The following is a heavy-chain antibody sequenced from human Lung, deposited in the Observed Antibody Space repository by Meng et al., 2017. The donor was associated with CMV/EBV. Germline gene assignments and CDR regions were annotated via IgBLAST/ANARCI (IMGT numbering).Heavy chain of an antibody. D-gene: IGHD1-26*01. Sequence: QVHLQDSGPGLVKPSWPLSLTCSVSGVSISGFYWSWIRQPAGKGLEWIGRIFINGDTNYNPSLKSRVTISKDTSKNQISLRLTSVTAGDTAIYYCATGSGDFDNWGRGTLVTVSS. J-gene: IGHJ4*02. CDR2: IFINGDT. CDR1: GVSISGFY. V-gene: IGHV4-4*07. CDR3: ATGSGDFDN.